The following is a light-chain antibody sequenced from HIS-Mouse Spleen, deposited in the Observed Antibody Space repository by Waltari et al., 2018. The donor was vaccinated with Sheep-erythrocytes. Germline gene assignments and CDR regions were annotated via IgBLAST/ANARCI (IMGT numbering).Light chain of an antibody. J-gene: IGLJ2*01. V-gene: IGLV3-1*01. CDR2: QDS. Sequence: SYELTQPPSVSVSPGQTASITCSGDKLGAKYACWYHQKPGQSPVLVIYQDSKRPSGIPGRFSGSNSGNTATLTISGTQAMDEADYYCQAWDSSTVVFGGGTKLTVL. CDR1: KLGAKY. CDR3: QAWDSSTVV.